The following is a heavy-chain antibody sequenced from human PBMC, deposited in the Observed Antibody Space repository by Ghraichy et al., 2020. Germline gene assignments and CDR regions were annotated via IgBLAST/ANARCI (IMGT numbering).Heavy chain of an antibody. CDR1: GGSISSSSYY. V-gene: IGHV4-39*01. D-gene: IGHD7-27*01. Sequence: SETLSLTCTVSGGSISSSSYYWGWIRQPPGKGLEWIGSIYYSGSTYYNPSLKSRVTISVDTSKNQFSLKLSSVTAADTAVYYCARHALTGDLGSYYYYYYMDVWGKGTTVTVSS. J-gene: IGHJ6*03. CDR3: ARHALTGDLGSYYYYYYMDV. CDR2: IYYSGST.